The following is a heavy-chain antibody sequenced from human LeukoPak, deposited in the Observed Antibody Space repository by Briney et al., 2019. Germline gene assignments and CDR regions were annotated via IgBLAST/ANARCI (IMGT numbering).Heavy chain of an antibody. CDR1: ARTFSSYA. CDR3: ASPRYGSGSAAHWFDP. D-gene: IGHD3-10*01. V-gene: IGHV1-69*05. CDR2: ILPIFGTA. J-gene: IGHJ5*02. Sequence: SCNVSARTFSSYAVGWDRPPAGRGREWVGAILPIFGTANYAQKLQGKVTITTDESTSTAYMELSSLRSEDTAVYYCASPRYGSGSAAHWFDPWGQGTLVTVSS.